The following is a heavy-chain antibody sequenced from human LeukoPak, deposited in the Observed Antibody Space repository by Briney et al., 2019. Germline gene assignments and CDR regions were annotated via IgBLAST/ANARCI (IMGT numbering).Heavy chain of an antibody. V-gene: IGHV1-69*05. J-gene: IGHJ4*02. CDR2: IIPIFGTA. CDR3: ARGLFRYYDSSGYLGY. CDR1: GGTFSSYA. D-gene: IGHD3-22*01. Sequence: GASVKVSCKASGGTFSSYAISWVRQAPGQGLEWMGGIIPIFGTANYAQKFQGRVTITTDESTSTAYMELSSLRSEDTAVYYCARGLFRYYDSSGYLGYWGQGTLVTVSS.